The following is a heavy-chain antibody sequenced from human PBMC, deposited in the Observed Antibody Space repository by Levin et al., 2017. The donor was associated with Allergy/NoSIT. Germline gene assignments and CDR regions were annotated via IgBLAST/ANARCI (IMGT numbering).Heavy chain of an antibody. V-gene: IGHV3-30-3*01. CDR3: ARDRYPTLDLYYFDY. CDR1: GITFSSYV. J-gene: IGHJ4*02. CDR2: ISSDGSSE. D-gene: IGHD1-7*01. Sequence: GESLKISCRASGITFSSYVMHWVRQAPGKGLEWVTLISSDGSSEYYADSVKGRFTISRDNSKNTLYLQMNSLRAEDTAVYYCARDRYPTLDLYYFDYWGQGTLVTVSS.